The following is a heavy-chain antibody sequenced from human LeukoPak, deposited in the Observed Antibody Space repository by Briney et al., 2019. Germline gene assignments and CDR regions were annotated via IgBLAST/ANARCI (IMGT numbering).Heavy chain of an antibody. D-gene: IGHD3-22*01. CDR1: GFTFSSYG. CDR2: IWYDGSNI. CDR3: ARARNNYDSSGYSALDY. J-gene: IGHJ4*02. V-gene: IGHV3-33*01. Sequence: GGSPRLSCAASGFTFSSYGMHWVRQAPGEGLEWVAVIWYDGSNIDYADSVKGRFTISRDNSKNTLYLQMNSLRAEDTAVYYCARARNNYDSSGYSALDYWGQGTLATVSS.